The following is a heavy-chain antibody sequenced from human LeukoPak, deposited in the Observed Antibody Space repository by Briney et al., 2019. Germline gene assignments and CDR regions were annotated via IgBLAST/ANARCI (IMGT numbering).Heavy chain of an antibody. J-gene: IGHJ4*02. D-gene: IGHD3-22*01. Sequence: SETLSLTCAVYGGSFSGCYWSWIRQPPGKGLEWIGEINHSGSTNYNPSLKSRVTISVDTSKNQFSLKLSSVTAADTAVYYCARGLRLGYYDSSGYYKTWGQGTLVTVSS. CDR2: INHSGST. CDR3: ARGLRLGYYDSSGYYKT. V-gene: IGHV4-34*01. CDR1: GGSFSGCY.